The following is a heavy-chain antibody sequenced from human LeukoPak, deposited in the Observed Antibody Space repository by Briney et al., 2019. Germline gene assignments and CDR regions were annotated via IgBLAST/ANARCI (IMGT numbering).Heavy chain of an antibody. CDR2: IYYSGST. CDR1: GGSISSSSTY. CDR3: ASQYDSSGYYYFDY. J-gene: IGHJ4*02. V-gene: IGHV4-39*01. Sequence: SETPSLTCTVSGGSISSSSTYWGWIRQPPGKGLEWIGSIYYSGSTYYSPSLKSRVTISVDTSKNQFSLKLSSVTAADTAVYYCASQYDSSGYYYFDYWGQGTLVTVSS. D-gene: IGHD3-22*01.